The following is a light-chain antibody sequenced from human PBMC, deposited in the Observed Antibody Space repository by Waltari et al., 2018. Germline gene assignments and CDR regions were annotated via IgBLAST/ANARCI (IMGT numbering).Light chain of an antibody. CDR1: NLGNKY. V-gene: IGLV3-1*01. J-gene: IGLJ2*01. CDR3: QAWDRSTHVV. CDR2: EHT. Sequence: SYELIQPPSVSASPGQAASITCSGDNLGNKYTSWYQQKPGQSPVVVIYEHTRRPSGIPERFSGSTSGNTATLTISGTQAMDEADYYCQAWDRSTHVVFGGGTKLTVL.